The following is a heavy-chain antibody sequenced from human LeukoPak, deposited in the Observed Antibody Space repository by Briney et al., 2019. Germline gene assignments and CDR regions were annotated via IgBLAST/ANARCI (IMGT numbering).Heavy chain of an antibody. V-gene: IGHV3-74*01. CDR3: ARVAVPDY. Sequence: GRSLTLSCVVSGFSFSSYWTQWVRHAAGKGLVGGSSINRDGKSTNYADSVKGRFAIYRDNAKNTLFLQVNSLKAGDTAVYYCARVAVPDYWGQGTLVTVST. D-gene: IGHD6-19*01. CDR1: GFSFSSYW. J-gene: IGHJ4*01. CDR2: INRDGKST.